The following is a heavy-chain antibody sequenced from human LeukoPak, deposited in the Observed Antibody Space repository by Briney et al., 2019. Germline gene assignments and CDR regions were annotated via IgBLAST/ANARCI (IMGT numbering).Heavy chain of an antibody. CDR1: GGTFSSHA. CDR2: IIPISGTT. J-gene: IGHJ6*03. CDR3: ARGLQYQLLKALGYYYMDV. V-gene: IGHV1-69*05. D-gene: IGHD2-2*01. Sequence: SVKVPCKASGGTFSSHAIAWVRQAPGQGPEWMGGIIPISGTTNYAQKFQGRVTITTDESTSTAYMELNSLTSDDTAVYYCARGLQYQLLKALGYYYMDVWGEGTTVTVSS.